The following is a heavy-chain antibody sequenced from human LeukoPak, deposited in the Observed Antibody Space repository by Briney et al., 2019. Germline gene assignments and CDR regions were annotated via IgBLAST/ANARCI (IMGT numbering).Heavy chain of an antibody. J-gene: IGHJ5*02. CDR3: ARVYYASWSGQPLSQHWLDP. CDR2: IYSGGST. V-gene: IGHV3-66*01. D-gene: IGHD3-3*01. Sequence: PGGSLRLSCAASGFTVSSNYMSWVRQAPGKGLEWVSVIYSGGSTYYADSVKGRFAISRDNAKNSLYLQMNGLRVEDTAVYYCARVYYASWSGQPLSQHWLDPWGQGTLVTVSS. CDR1: GFTVSSNY.